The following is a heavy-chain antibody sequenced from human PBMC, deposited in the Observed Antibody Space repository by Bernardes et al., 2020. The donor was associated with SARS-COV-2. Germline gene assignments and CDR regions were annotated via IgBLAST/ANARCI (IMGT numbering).Heavy chain of an antibody. Sequence: SETLSLTCTVSGGSIRSSGYYWGWIRQPPGEGLEWIGSISYSGSTYYNPSLKSRLTISVDTSKNQFSLKLSSVTAADTAVYYCARQNRWEVYFEDYWGQGTLVTVSS. CDR2: ISYSGST. V-gene: IGHV4-39*01. CDR1: GGSIRSSGYY. CDR3: ARQNRWEVYFEDY. D-gene: IGHD3-16*01. J-gene: IGHJ4*02.